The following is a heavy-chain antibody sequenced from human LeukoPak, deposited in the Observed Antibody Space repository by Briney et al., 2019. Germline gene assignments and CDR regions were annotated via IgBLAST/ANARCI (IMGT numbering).Heavy chain of an antibody. CDR3: ASLDFDY. Sequence: GASMKVSCKASGYTFTSYGISWVRQAPGQGLEWMGWISAYNGNTNYAQKLQGRVTMTRDTSISTAYMELSRLRSDDTAVYYCASLDFDYWGQGTLVTVSS. CDR1: GYTFTSYG. CDR2: ISAYNGNT. J-gene: IGHJ4*02. V-gene: IGHV1-18*01.